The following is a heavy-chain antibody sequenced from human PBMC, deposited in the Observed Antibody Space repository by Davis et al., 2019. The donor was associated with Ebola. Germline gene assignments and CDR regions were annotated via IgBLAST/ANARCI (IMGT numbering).Heavy chain of an antibody. Sequence: ASVKVSCKASGYTFTSYDINWVRQATGQGPEWMGWMNPNSGNTGYAQKFQGRVTITRDTSASTAYMELSSLRSEDTAVYYCARDRVAAAGLWDYYYYGMDVWGQGTTVTVSS. CDR3: ARDRVAAAGLWDYYYYGMDV. J-gene: IGHJ6*02. D-gene: IGHD6-13*01. V-gene: IGHV1-8*01. CDR2: MNPNSGNT. CDR1: GYTFTSYD.